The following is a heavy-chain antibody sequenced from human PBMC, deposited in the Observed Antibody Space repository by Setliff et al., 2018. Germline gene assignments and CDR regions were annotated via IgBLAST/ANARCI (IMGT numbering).Heavy chain of an antibody. V-gene: IGHV4-39*07. CDR3: ARDPVKQLVNWFDP. CDR2: IYYSGST. Sequence: SETLSLPCTVFGGTLSSSGYYSAWIRQSPGKGLVWIGSIYYSGSTYYNPSLKRRATISLDTSKNQFSLKLNSVTAADTSVYYCARDPVKQLVNWFDPWGQGTLVTVSS. J-gene: IGHJ5*02. CDR1: GGTLSSSGYY. D-gene: IGHD3-10*01.